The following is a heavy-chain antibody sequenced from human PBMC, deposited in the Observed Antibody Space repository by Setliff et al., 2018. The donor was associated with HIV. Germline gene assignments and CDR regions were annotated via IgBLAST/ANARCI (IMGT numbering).Heavy chain of an antibody. V-gene: IGHV4-39*07. CDR1: GGPVGTSSYY. J-gene: IGHJ6*03. D-gene: IGHD5-12*01. CDR2: MYFSGKT. CDR3: ARGMIVDTITNFYYYMDV. Sequence: SETLSLTCTVSGGPVGTSSYYWGWIRQPPGKGLEWIGSMYFSGKTYYNTSLKSRVTMSVDTSNNQFSLKLSSVTAADTAVYYCARGMIVDTITNFYYYMDVWGKGTTVTVSS.